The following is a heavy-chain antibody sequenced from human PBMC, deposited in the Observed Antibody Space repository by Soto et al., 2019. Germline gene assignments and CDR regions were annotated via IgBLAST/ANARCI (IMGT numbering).Heavy chain of an antibody. CDR3: ARDRAGTRTFPHNTFNQ. V-gene: IGHV3-11*01. D-gene: IGHD6-19*01. Sequence: QEQLAESGGGLVKPGGSLRLSCAASGFSFNVYYMTWIRQAPGSGLEWVASISILGDSTYYADSVKGRFTISRDNVQSALYLQMDTLRPEDTAVYYCARDRAGTRTFPHNTFNQWGQGTTVTVAS. CDR1: GFSFNVYY. CDR2: ISILGDST. J-gene: IGHJ3*01.